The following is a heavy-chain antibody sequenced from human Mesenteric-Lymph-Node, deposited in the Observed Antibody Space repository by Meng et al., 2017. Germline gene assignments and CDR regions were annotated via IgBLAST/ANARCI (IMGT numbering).Heavy chain of an antibody. V-gene: IGHV3-21*01. J-gene: IGHJ4*02. CDR2: ISTGSETI. Sequence: RVLLAGALVEPVSSLALSCPASGFTFSTYRMIWVRQSPGKGLEWVSAISTGSETIYYADSVRGRFTISRDDAKNSLYLQMNSLRGEDTAMYHCAGRSCSDGVCSFALWGQGALVTVSS. D-gene: IGHD2-15*01. CDR1: GFTFSTYR. CDR3: AGRSCSDGVCSFAL.